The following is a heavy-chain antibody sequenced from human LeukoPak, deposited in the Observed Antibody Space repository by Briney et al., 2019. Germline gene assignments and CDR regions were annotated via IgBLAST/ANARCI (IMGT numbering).Heavy chain of an antibody. J-gene: IGHJ4*02. CDR2: ISSSGSTI. D-gene: IGHD3-10*01. Sequence: PGGSLRLSCAAYGFSFSSYEMNWVRQAPGKGLEWVSYISSSGSTIYYADSVKGRFTISRDNAKNSLYLQMNSLRAEDTAVYYCVRSFGSSCYWGQGTLVTVSS. V-gene: IGHV3-48*03. CDR3: VRSFGSSCY. CDR1: GFSFSSYE.